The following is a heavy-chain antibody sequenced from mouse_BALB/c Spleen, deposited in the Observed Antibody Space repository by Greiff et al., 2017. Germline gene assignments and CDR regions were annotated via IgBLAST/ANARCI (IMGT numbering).Heavy chain of an antibody. CDR1: GFSLSRYS. CDR3: AGSTMATTGFAY. D-gene: IGHD2-2*01. Sequence: VKLMESGPGLVAPSQSLSITCTVSGFSLSRYSVHWVRQPPGKGLEWLGMIWGDGSTDYNSALKSRLSISKDNSKSQVFLKMNSLQTDDTARYYCAGSTMATTGFAYWGQGTLVTVSA. V-gene: IGHV2-6-4*01. CDR2: IWGDGST. J-gene: IGHJ3*01.